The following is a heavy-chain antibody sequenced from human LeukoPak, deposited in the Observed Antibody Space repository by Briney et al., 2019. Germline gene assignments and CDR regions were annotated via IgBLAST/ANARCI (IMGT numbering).Heavy chain of an antibody. V-gene: IGHV4-61*05. Sequence: SETLSLTCTVSGGSISSSSYYWGWIRQPPGKGLEWIGYIYYSGSTNYNPSLKSRVTISVDTSKNQFSLKLSSVTAADTAVYYCARHYKAVDAYYYGSGSYHWFDPWGQGTLVTVSS. CDR2: IYYSGST. D-gene: IGHD3-10*01. CDR1: GGSISSSSYY. J-gene: IGHJ5*02. CDR3: ARHYKAVDAYYYGSGSYHWFDP.